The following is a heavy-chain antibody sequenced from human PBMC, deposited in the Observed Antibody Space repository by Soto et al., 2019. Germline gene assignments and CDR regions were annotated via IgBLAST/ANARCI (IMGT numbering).Heavy chain of an antibody. Sequence: ASVKVSCKASGYTFTSYGISWVRQAPGQGLEWMGWISAYNGNTNYAQKLQGRVTMTTDTSTSTAYMELRSLGSDDTAVYYCARDRTPQTGTHGYWFDPWGQGTLVTVSS. V-gene: IGHV1-18*01. CDR3: ARDRTPQTGTHGYWFDP. CDR2: ISAYNGNT. D-gene: IGHD1-1*01. CDR1: GYTFTSYG. J-gene: IGHJ5*02.